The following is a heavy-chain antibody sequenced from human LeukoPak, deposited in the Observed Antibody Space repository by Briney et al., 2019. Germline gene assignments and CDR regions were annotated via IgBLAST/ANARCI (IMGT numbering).Heavy chain of an antibody. J-gene: IGHJ3*02. CDR3: AKGGSSGWYERVDAFDI. V-gene: IGHV3-30*02. CDR1: GFTFSSYG. D-gene: IGHD6-19*01. Sequence: GGSLRLSCAASGFTFSSYGMHWVRQAPGKGLEWVAFIRYDGSNKYYADSVKGRFTISRDNSKNTPYLQMNSLRAEDTALYYCAKGGSSGWYERVDAFDIWGQGTMVTVSS. CDR2: IRYDGSNK.